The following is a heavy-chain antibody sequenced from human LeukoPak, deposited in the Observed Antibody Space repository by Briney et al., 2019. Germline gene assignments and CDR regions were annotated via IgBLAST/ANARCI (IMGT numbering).Heavy chain of an antibody. CDR3: ARAAHDFWSGPLGMDV. J-gene: IGHJ6*02. D-gene: IGHD3-3*01. Sequence: SETLSLTCAVDGGSLSGFYWSWIRQPPGKGLEWIGEINHSGSTNYYPSLKSRVTISVDRSKNQFSLKLSSVTAADTAVYYCARAAHDFWSGPLGMDVWGQGTTVTVSS. CDR2: INHSGST. V-gene: IGHV4-34*01. CDR1: GGSLSGFY.